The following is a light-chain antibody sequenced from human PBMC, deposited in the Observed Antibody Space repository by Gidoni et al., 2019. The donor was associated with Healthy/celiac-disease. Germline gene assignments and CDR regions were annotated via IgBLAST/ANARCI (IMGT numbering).Light chain of an antibody. CDR3: QQSYSTPRT. Sequence: DIQMTQSPSSLSASVGDRVTITCRASQSISSYLHWYQQKPGKAPKLLIYAASSLQSGVPSRFSGSGSGTDFTLTISSLQPEYFATYYCQQSYSTPRTFGQGTKVEIK. J-gene: IGKJ1*01. CDR2: AAS. V-gene: IGKV1-39*01. CDR1: QSISSY.